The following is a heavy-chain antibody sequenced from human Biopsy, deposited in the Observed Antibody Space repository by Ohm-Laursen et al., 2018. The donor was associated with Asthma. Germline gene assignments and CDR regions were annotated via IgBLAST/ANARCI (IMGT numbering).Heavy chain of an antibody. V-gene: IGHV3-30*03. CDR2: ISYDGSNK. D-gene: IGHD3-22*01. CDR3: ARREYSDSRISPLDL. J-gene: IGHJ3*01. CDR1: GFTFSSYG. Sequence: SLRLSCAASGFTFSSYGMHWVRQAPGKGLEWVAVISYDGSNKYYADSVKGRFTISRDNSKNTLYLQMNSLRAEDTAVYYCARREYSDSRISPLDLWGHGTMVTVSS.